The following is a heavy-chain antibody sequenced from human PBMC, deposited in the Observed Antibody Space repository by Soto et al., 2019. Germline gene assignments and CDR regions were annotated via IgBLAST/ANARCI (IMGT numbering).Heavy chain of an antibody. CDR2: VNPNGGGT. V-gene: IGHV1-2*02. CDR1: GYTFTAYY. D-gene: IGHD3-10*01. J-gene: IGHJ4*02. Sequence: ASVKVSCKASGYTFTAYYIHWVRQAPGQGLEWMGWVNPNGGGTKYAQKFQGRVTMTRDTSIDTAYMELTRLTSDDTAVYYCARAVHTMIQGVRFRVDQWGQGTLVTVSS. CDR3: ARAVHTMIQGVRFRVDQ.